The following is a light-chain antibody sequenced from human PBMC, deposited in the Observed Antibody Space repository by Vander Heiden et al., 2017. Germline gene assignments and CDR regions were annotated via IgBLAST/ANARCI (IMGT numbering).Light chain of an antibody. J-gene: IGLJ2*01. CDR1: RRDDGSYSL. Sequence: QSALTQPASVSGSPGQSITISSAGTRRDDGSYSLVSWYQPLPGKAPKVVIYDVTVRPSGISNRFSGSKSGNTASLTISGLQTEDEGNYFCSAYAGSGTVVFGGGTRLTVL. CDR2: DVT. V-gene: IGLV2-23*02. CDR3: SAYAGSGTVV.